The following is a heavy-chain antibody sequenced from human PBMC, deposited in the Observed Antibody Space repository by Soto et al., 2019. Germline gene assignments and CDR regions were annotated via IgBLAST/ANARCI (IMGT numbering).Heavy chain of an antibody. Sequence: GESLKISCKGSGYSFTSYWIGWVRQMPGKGLEWVGIIYPGDSDTRYSPSFQGQVTISADKSISTAYLQWSSLKASDTAMYYCARGLLETYYDFWSGYFAKTYYYYGMDVWGQGTTVTVSS. V-gene: IGHV5-51*01. D-gene: IGHD3-3*01. CDR2: IYPGDSDT. CDR3: ARGLLETYYDFWSGYFAKTYYYYGMDV. J-gene: IGHJ6*02. CDR1: GYSFTSYW.